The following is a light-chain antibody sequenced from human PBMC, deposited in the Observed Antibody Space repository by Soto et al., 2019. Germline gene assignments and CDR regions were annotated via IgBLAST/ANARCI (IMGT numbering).Light chain of an antibody. V-gene: IGLV2-14*01. CDR3: SSYTSSSTRV. CDR1: SSDVGGYNY. Sequence: QSVLTQPASVSGSPGQSITISCTRTSSDVGGYNYVSWYQQHPGKAPKLMIYAVSKRPSGVSNRFSGSKSGNTASLTISGLQAEDEADYYCSSYTSSSTRVFGGGTKVTVL. J-gene: IGLJ3*02. CDR2: AVS.